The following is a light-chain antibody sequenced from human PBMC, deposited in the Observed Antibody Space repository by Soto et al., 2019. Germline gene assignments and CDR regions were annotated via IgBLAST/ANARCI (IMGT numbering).Light chain of an antibody. CDR1: QSVRSSY. Sequence: EIVLTQSPGTLSLSPGERATLSCRASQSVRSSYLAWYQQKLGQAPRLLIYGVSNRATGIPDRFRGSGSGTDFTRIIGSLESEDFAVYYCQQYGTSPRTFGQGTKVEIK. CDR3: QQYGTSPRT. V-gene: IGKV3-20*01. CDR2: GVS. J-gene: IGKJ1*01.